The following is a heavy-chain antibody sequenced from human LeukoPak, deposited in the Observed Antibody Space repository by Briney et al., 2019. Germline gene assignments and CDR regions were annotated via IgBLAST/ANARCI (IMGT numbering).Heavy chain of an antibody. CDR1: GGSISSSSYY. V-gene: IGHV4-39*01. Sequence: PSETLSLTCTVSGGSISSSSYYWGWVRQPPGKGLEWIWCIYYIVPTNYTPPLTTLFTISVDTSNNQFSLKLSSVTAADTAVYYCARHFQKGAFDIWGQGTMVTVSS. CDR2: IYYIVPT. J-gene: IGHJ3*02. CDR3: ARHFQKGAFDI.